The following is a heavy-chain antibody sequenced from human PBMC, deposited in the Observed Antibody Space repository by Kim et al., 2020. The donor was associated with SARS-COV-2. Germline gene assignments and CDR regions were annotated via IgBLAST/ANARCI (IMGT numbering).Heavy chain of an antibody. CDR1: GYTFTGYG. J-gene: IGHJ4*02. D-gene: IGHD5-12*01. V-gene: IGHV1-18*04. CDR3: ARSAHLPTIDH. CDR2: INGYNGKT. Sequence: ASVKVSCKASGYTFTGYGISCVRQAPGQGLEWMGWINGYNGKTNYVQNLQDRVTMTTDTSTTTAYMELRSLTSDDTAVYYCARSAHLPTIDHWGQGTLVTVSS.